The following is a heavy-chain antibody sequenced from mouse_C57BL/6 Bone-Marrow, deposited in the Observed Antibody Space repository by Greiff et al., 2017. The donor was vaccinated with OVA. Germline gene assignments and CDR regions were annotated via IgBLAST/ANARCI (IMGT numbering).Heavy chain of an antibody. D-gene: IGHD1-1*01. CDR3: ARNYGSRGDWYFDV. CDR2: IWSGGST. Sequence: VNLVESGPGLVQPSQSLSITCTVSGFSLTSYGVHWVRQSPGKGLEWLGVIWSGGSTDYNAAFISRLSISKDNSKSQVFFKMNSLQADDTAIYYCARNYGSRGDWYFDVWGTGTTVTVSS. J-gene: IGHJ1*03. CDR1: GFSLTSYG. V-gene: IGHV2-2*01.